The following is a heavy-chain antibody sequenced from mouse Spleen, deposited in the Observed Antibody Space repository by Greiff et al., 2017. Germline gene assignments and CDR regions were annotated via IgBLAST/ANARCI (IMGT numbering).Heavy chain of an antibody. CDR1: GYTFTDYY. V-gene: IGHV1-19*01. CDR3: ARKGRLRVDYAMDY. D-gene: IGHD1-1*01. Sequence: EVQLQQSGPVLVKPGASVKMSCKASGYTFTDYYMNWVKQSHGKSLEWIGVINPYNGGTSYNQKFKGKATLTVDKSSSTAYMELNSLTSEDSAVYYCARKGRLRVDYAMDYWGQGTSVTVSS. J-gene: IGHJ4*01. CDR2: INPYNGGT.